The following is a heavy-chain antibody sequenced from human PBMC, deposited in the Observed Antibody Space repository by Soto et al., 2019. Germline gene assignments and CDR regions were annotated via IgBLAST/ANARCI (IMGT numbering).Heavy chain of an antibody. CDR2: INRDGSEK. J-gene: IGHJ4*02. V-gene: IGHV3-7*01. CDR1: GFHFRGDW. D-gene: IGHD5-12*01. Sequence: EVQLVESGGDLVQPGGSLRLSCAASGFHFRGDWMTWVRQAPGKGLQWVANINRDGSEKNYMDSVKGRFTISRDNAKNSLYLQMNSLRVEDTAVYYCARTKVAPPDWGQGTLVTVSA. CDR3: ARTKVAPPD.